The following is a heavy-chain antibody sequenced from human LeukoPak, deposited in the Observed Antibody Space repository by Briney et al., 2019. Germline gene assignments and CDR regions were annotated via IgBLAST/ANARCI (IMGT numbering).Heavy chain of an antibody. V-gene: IGHV3-23*01. CDR2: ISGSGGST. CDR3: AKEEDDYGDYVPYYYYGMDV. Sequence: PGRSLRLSCAASGFTFSSYAMSWVRQAPGKGLEWVSAISGSGGSTYYADSVKGRFTISRDNSKNTLYLQMNSLRAEDTAVYYCAKEEDDYGDYVPYYYYGMDVWGQGTTVTVSS. D-gene: IGHD4-17*01. J-gene: IGHJ6*02. CDR1: GFTFSSYA.